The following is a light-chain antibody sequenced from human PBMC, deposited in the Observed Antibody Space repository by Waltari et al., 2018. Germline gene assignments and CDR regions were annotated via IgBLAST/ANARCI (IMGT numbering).Light chain of an antibody. V-gene: IGKV3-20*01. CDR2: GAS. J-gene: IGKJ1*01. Sequence: EIVLTQSPGTLSLSPGESATLSCWASQSVGRSLAWYQHKRGQPPRLLIYGASTRATGVPDRFSGSGSGTDFSLTISRLEPEDFAVYYCQHYVRLPGTFGQGTKVEI. CDR3: QHYVRLPGT. CDR1: QSVGRS.